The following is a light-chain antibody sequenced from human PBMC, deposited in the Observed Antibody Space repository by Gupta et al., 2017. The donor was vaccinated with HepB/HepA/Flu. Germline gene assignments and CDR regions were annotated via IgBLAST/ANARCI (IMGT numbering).Light chain of an antibody. Sequence: DIQMTQSPSSLSASVGDRVTITCRASQDIDNYLAWFQHKPGKAPKSLIYAASNLQSGVPPKFSGSGSGTDFTLTISSLQPEDFATYYCQQYSSYPLTFGGGTKVQIK. CDR2: AAS. CDR1: QDIDNY. CDR3: QQYSSYPLT. V-gene: IGKV1-16*02. J-gene: IGKJ4*01.